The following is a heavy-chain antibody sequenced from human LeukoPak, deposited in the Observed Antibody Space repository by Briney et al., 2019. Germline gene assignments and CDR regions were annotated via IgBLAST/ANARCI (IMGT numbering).Heavy chain of an antibody. D-gene: IGHD3-3*01. CDR1: GYTFTAYY. CDR3: ARDQSIWGSWSGYQQDAFDI. V-gene: IGHV1-2*02. J-gene: IGHJ3*02. CDR2: INPNTGGT. Sequence: ASVKVSCKASGYTFTAYYIHWVRQAPGQGLEWMGWINPNTGGTNYAQKFQGRVTITRDTSINTVYMDLSRLTSDDTALYYCARDQSIWGSWSGYQQDAFDIWGQGTMVTVSS.